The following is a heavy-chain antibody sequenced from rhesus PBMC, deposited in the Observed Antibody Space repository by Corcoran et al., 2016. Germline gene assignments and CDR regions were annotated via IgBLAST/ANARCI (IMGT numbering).Heavy chain of an antibody. CDR1: GFTFSSYG. CDR2: ISYTGGST. Sequence: EVQLVETGGGLVQPGGSLRLSCAASGFTFSSYGMSWVRQAPGKGLEWVSSISYTGGSTYYADSVKGRFTISRDNSKNTLSLQMNSLRAEDTAVYYCAKSNWNDGVQFDYWGQGVLVTVSS. J-gene: IGHJ4*01. D-gene: IGHD1-7*02. CDR3: AKSNWNDGVQFDY. V-gene: IGHV3S5*01.